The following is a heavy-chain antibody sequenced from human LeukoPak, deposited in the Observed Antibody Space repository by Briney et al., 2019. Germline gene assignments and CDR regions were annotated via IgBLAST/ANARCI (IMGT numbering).Heavy chain of an antibody. CDR3: AKDIRLYADY. V-gene: IGHV3-23*01. J-gene: IGHJ4*02. Sequence: GGSLRLSCAASGFTFSSYSMNWVRQAPGKGLEWVSAISTSGSTYYADSVKGRFTVSRDNSKNTLYLQMNSLRAEDTAVYYCAKDIRLYADYWGQGTLVTVSS. CDR1: GFTFSSYS. D-gene: IGHD5/OR15-5a*01. CDR2: ISTSGST.